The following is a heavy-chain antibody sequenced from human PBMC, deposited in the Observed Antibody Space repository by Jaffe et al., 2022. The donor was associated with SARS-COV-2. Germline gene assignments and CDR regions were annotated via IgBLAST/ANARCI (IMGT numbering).Heavy chain of an antibody. D-gene: IGHD5-12*01. Sequence: EVQLVESGGGLVQPGRSLRLSCTASGFTFGDYAMSWFRQAPGKGLEWVGFIRSKAYGGTTEYAASVKGRFTISRDDSKSIAYLQMNSLKTEDTAVYYCTRDQYSGYVGDYYYMDVWGKGTTVTVSS. CDR2: IRSKAYGGTT. CDR1: GFTFGDYA. V-gene: IGHV3-49*03. CDR3: TRDQYSGYVGDYYYMDV. J-gene: IGHJ6*03.